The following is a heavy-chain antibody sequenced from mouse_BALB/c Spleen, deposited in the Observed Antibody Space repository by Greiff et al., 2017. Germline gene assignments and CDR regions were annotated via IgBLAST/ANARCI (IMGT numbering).Heavy chain of an antibody. CDR3: VSPYDYDVGGYAMDY. Sequence: EVQVVESGGGLVQPKGSLKLSCAASGFTFNTYAMNWVRQAPGKGLEWVARIRSKSNNYATYYADSVKDRFTISRDDSQSMLYLQMNNLKTEDTAMYYCVSPYDYDVGGYAMDYWGQGTSVTVSS. V-gene: IGHV10-1*02. J-gene: IGHJ4*01. CDR1: GFTFNTYA. D-gene: IGHD2-4*01. CDR2: IRSKSNNYAT.